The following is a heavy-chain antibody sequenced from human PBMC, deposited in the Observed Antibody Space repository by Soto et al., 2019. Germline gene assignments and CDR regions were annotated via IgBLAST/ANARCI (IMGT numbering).Heavy chain of an antibody. CDR3: ARDLRAWTDY. CDR1: GYTFTSYA. CDR2: INAGNGNT. J-gene: IGHJ4*02. V-gene: IGHV1-3*01. D-gene: IGHD1-1*01. Sequence: QVQLVQSGAEVKKPGASVKVSCKASGYTFTSYAMQWVRQAPGQRLEWMGWINAGNGNTKYSQKFQGRVTITSDTSASTDYMELSSLRSEDTAVYYCARDLRAWTDYWGQGTLVTVSS.